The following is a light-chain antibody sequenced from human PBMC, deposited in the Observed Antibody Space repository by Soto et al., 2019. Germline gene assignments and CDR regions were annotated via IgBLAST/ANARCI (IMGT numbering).Light chain of an antibody. CDR2: DVS. CDR1: SSDVGGYKY. V-gene: IGLV2-14*01. J-gene: IGLJ2*01. Sequence: QSALTQPASVSGSPGQSITISCTGTSSDVGGYKYVSWYQQHPGKAPKLIINDVSNRPSGVSNRFSGSKSGNTASLTISGLQAEDEADYYCTSYTSSSTLDVVFGGGTKLNVL. CDR3: TSYTSSSTLDVV.